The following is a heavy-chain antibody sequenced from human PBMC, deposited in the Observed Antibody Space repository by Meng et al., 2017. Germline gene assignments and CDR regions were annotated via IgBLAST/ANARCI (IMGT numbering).Heavy chain of an antibody. CDR1: VGSVSGYY. CDR2: INHSGST. CDR3: ARELTYYYGSGSYYNERSGWFDP. V-gene: IGHV4-34*01. D-gene: IGHD3-10*01. Sequence: QRRLQQWAAVLLKPSETLSLACAVYVGSVSGYYWRWIRQPPGKGLEWIGEINHSGSTNYNPSLKSRVTISVDTSKNQFSLKLSSVTAADTAVYYCARELTYYYGSGSYYNERSGWFDPWGQGTLVTVSS. J-gene: IGHJ5*02.